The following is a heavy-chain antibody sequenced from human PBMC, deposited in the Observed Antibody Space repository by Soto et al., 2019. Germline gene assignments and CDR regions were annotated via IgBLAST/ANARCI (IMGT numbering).Heavy chain of an antibody. CDR2: IIPMLGMT. D-gene: IGHD3-10*01. J-gene: IGHJ5*01. Sequence: QVQLVQSGAEVKKPGSSVKVSCKASGGTFSSYSISWVRQAPGQGLEWMGRIIPMLGMTNYAQKFQGRVSITTDKSTSTVYMVLSSLRSEDTAVYYCARSSISTGMWFGSWGQGPLVTVSS. CDR3: ARSSISTGMWFGS. CDR1: GGTFSSYS. V-gene: IGHV1-69*02.